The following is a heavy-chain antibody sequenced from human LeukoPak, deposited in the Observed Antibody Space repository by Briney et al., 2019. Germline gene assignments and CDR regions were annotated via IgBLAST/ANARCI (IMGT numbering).Heavy chain of an antibody. J-gene: IGHJ4*02. D-gene: IGHD6-13*01. CDR3: ARRGWDSSRHFDY. V-gene: IGHV4-39*02. CDR2: IHFSGRA. CDR1: GGSISSSGFY. Sequence: PSETLSLTCTVSGGSISSSGFYWAWIRQPPGKGLEWIGSIHFSGRAYYNPSLKSRVTISIDTSKNHFSLRLPSVTAADTAAFYCARRGWDSSRHFDYWGQGTLVTVSS.